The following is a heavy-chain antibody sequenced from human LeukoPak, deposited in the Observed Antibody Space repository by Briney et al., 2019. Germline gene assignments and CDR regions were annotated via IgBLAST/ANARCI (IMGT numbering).Heavy chain of an antibody. CDR2: IIPIFGTA. J-gene: IGHJ4*02. D-gene: IGHD2-2*01. CDR3: ARSPSIPAAWGRYYFDY. Sequence: GASVKVSCKASGGTFSSYAISWVRQAPGQGLEWMGGIIPIFGTANYAQKFQGRVTITADESTSTAYMELSSLRSEDTAVYYCARSPSIPAAWGRYYFDYWGQGTLVTVSS. V-gene: IGHV1-69*13. CDR1: GGTFSSYA.